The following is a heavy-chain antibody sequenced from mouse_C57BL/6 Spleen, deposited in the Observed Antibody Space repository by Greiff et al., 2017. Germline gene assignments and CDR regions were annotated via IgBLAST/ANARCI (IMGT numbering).Heavy chain of an antibody. J-gene: IGHJ2*01. CDR2: IYPGDGDT. V-gene: IGHV1-82*01. CDR1: GYAFSSSW. Sequence: QVQLKESGPELVKPGASVKISCKASGYAFSSSWMNWVKQRPGKGLEWIGRIYPGDGDTNYNGKFKGKATLTADKSSSTAYMQLSSLTSEDSAVYFCARGRYGSSIFDDWGQGATLTVSS. D-gene: IGHD1-1*01. CDR3: ARGRYGSSIFDD.